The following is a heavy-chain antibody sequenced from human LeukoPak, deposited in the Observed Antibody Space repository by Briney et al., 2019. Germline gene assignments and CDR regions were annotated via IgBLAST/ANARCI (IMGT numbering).Heavy chain of an antibody. CDR1: GVSISSSDYY. D-gene: IGHD2-21*02. CDR2: IYYSGRT. Sequence: SETLSLTCTVSGVSISSSDYYWGWIRQPPGKGLEWIGSIYYSGRTYYNPSLKSRVTISVDTSKNQFSLKLSSVTAADTAVYYCARAYCGGDCYFANWFDPWGQGTLVTVSS. V-gene: IGHV4-39*07. J-gene: IGHJ5*02. CDR3: ARAYCGGDCYFANWFDP.